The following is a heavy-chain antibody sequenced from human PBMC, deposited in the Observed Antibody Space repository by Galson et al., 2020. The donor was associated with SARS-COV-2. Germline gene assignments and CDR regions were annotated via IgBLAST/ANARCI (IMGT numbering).Heavy chain of an antibody. J-gene: IGHJ5*02. CDR2: ISYDGSNK. CDR3: ARESIAVAGSNGFDP. D-gene: IGHD6-19*01. Sequence: GESLKIYCAASGFTFSSYAMHWVRQAPGQGLEWVAVISYDGSNKYYADSVKGRFTISRDNSKNTLYLQMNSLRAEDTAVYYCARESIAVAGSNGFDPWGQGTLVTVSS. CDR1: GFTFSSYA. V-gene: IGHV3-30-3*01.